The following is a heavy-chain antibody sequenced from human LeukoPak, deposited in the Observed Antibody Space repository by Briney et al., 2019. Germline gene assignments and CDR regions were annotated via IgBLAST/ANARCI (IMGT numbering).Heavy chain of an antibody. V-gene: IGHV5-51*01. Sequence: GESLKISCKGSGYSFTSYWIGWVRQMPGKGLEWMGIIYPGDSDTRYSPSFQGQVTISADKSISTAYLQWSSLKASDTAIYYCARLASSCSSTSCYSNWFDPWGQGTLVTVSS. CDR2: IYPGDSDT. CDR1: GYSFTSYW. CDR3: ARLASSCSSTSCYSNWFDP. D-gene: IGHD2-2*01. J-gene: IGHJ5*02.